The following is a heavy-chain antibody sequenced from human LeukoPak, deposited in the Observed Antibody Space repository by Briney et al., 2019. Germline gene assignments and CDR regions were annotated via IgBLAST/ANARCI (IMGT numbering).Heavy chain of an antibody. CDR3: AREVTSRYYFDY. CDR1: GFTFSSYS. J-gene: IGHJ4*02. Sequence: GGSLRLSCAAFGFTFSSYSMNWVRQAPGKGLEWVSSISSGGSYIYYADSVKGRFTISRDNAKNSLYLQMNSLRAEDTAVYYCAREVTSRYYFDYWGQGTLVTVSS. CDR2: ISSGGSYI. D-gene: IGHD3-10*01. V-gene: IGHV3-21*01.